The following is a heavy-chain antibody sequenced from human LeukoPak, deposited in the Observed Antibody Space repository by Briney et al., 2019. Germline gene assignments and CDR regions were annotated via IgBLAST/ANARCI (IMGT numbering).Heavy chain of an antibody. J-gene: IGHJ4*02. CDR1: GGSISSYY. CDR2: INHSGST. Sequence: SETLSLTCTVSGGSISSYYWSWIRQPPGKGLEWIGEINHSGSTNYNPSLKSRVTISVDTSKNQFSLKLSSVTAADTAAYYCASGRYSSSSYPFDYWGQGTLVTVSS. D-gene: IGHD6-6*01. V-gene: IGHV4-34*01. CDR3: ASGRYSSSSYPFDY.